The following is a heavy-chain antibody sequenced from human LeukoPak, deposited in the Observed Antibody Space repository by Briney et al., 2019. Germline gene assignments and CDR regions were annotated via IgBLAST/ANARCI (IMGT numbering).Heavy chain of an antibody. V-gene: IGHV3-53*01. CDR2: MYTSDVA. CDR3: ASQAAWTLRGAFDI. D-gene: IGHD6-25*01. Sequence: GGSLRLSRAASGFTVTNNYMSWVRHAPGKGLEWVSFMYTSDVAYYADSEKGRFTAARDNSRNTLYLQMNSLRADDTAVYYCASQAAWTLRGAFDIWGQGTMVTVSS. J-gene: IGHJ3*02. CDR1: GFTVTNNY.